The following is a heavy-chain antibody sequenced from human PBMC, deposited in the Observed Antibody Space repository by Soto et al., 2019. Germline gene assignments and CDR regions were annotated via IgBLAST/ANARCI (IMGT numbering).Heavy chain of an antibody. CDR1: ASTFSHAW. D-gene: IGHD4-17*01. CDR3: TTVPFYADYVGAQDLYMDV. V-gene: IGHV3-15*07. Sequence: PGGSLRLSCAVSASTFSHAWMNWVRQAPGKGLEWVGHIKRETDGGTTEYAAPVRGRFTISRDDSKNTVYLQMNSLKSEDTAVYFCTTVPFYADYVGAQDLYMDVWGKGTTVTVSS. J-gene: IGHJ6*03. CDR2: IKRETDGGTT.